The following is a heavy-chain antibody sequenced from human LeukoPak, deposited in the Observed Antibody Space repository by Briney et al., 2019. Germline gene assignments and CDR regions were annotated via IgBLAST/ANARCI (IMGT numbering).Heavy chain of an antibody. CDR2: IYTSGST. CDR3: ARAYYDTSGYPGWYFDL. J-gene: IGHJ2*01. V-gene: IGHV4-4*07. Sequence: PSETLSLTCTVSVGSISSYYWSWIRQPAGKGLQWIGRIYTSGSTNYNPSLKSRVTMSVDTSKNQFSLKLTSVTAADTAVYYCARAYYDTSGYPGWYFDLWGRGTLVTVSS. D-gene: IGHD3-22*01. CDR1: VGSISSYY.